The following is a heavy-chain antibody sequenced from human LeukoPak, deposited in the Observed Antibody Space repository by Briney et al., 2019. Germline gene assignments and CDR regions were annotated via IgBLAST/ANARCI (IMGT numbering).Heavy chain of an antibody. Sequence: PGGSLRLSCAASGFTVSSHYMSWVRQAPGKGLEWVSVIHSGGSTYHADSVKGRFTISRNSSKNTVYLQMNSMRVEDTAVYYCARAGGYDSSEPFDYWGQGTLVTVSS. CDR2: IHSGGST. J-gene: IGHJ4*02. V-gene: IGHV3-66*02. D-gene: IGHD3-22*01. CDR1: GFTVSSHY. CDR3: ARAGGYDSSEPFDY.